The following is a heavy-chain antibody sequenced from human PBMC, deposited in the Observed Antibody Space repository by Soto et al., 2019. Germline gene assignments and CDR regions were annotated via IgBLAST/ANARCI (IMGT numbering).Heavy chain of an antibody. D-gene: IGHD2-15*01. CDR1: GYTFTSND. Sequence: ASVKVSCKASGYTFTSNDINWVRQATGQGHERMGWMNPKSGNTGYAQKFQGRVTMTRKTSISTAYMVLSSLRSEDSAVYYCARVVSGGYSDYWGQGTLVTVSS. CDR3: ARVVSGGYSDY. CDR2: MNPKSGNT. V-gene: IGHV1-8*01. J-gene: IGHJ4*02.